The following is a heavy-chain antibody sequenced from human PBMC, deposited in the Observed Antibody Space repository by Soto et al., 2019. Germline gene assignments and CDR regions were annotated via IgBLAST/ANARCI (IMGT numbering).Heavy chain of an antibody. J-gene: IGHJ4*02. CDR3: ARDLASTTIPNY. D-gene: IGHD4-17*01. V-gene: IGHV3-7*04. CDR2: IKQDGSEK. Sequence: EVQLVESGGGLVQPGGSLRLSCAASGFTFSSYWMSWVPQAPGKGLEGVATIKQDGSEKYNGDSVKGRFTIARYNAKNALYLKMNSLRAEDTAVYYCARDLASTTIPNYWGQGTLVTVSS. CDR1: GFTFSSYW.